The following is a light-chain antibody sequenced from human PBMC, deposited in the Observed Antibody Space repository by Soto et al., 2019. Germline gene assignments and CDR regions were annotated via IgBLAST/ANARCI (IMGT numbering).Light chain of an antibody. CDR2: GAS. Sequence: EIVLTQSPGTLSLSPGERATLSGRASQIVSSSYLAWYQQKPGQAPRLLIYGASSRATGIPDRFSGSGSGTDFTLTISRLEPEDFAVYYCQQYGSSPRTFGQGTKVDIK. J-gene: IGKJ1*01. V-gene: IGKV3-20*01. CDR3: QQYGSSPRT. CDR1: QIVSSSY.